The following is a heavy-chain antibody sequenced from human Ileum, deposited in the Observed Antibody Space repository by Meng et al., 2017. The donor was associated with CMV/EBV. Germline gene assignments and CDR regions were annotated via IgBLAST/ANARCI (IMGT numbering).Heavy chain of an antibody. CDR3: ARAGWTQNAFDI. Sequence: ASVKVSCKASGYTFTTYYMHWVRQAPGQGLEWMGIINPSIGSTTYAQKFQGRVTMTRDTSTTTVYMELSSLSSEHTAVYYCARAGWTQNAFDIWGQGTMVTVSS. CDR2: INPSIGST. V-gene: IGHV1-46*01. J-gene: IGHJ3*02. D-gene: IGHD2-15*01. CDR1: GYTFTTYY.